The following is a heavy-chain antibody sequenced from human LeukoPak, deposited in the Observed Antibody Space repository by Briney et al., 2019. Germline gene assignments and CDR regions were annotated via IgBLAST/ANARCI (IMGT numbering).Heavy chain of an antibody. CDR1: GSSISSSSYY. D-gene: IGHD3-22*01. V-gene: IGHV4-39*01. CDR3: ARGVTMIVVVIHDWYFDL. J-gene: IGHJ2*01. Sequence: PSETLSLTCTVSGSSISSSSYYWGWIRQPPGKGLEWIGSIYYTRSTYYNPSLKSRVTISVDTSKNQFSLKLTSVTAADTAVYYCARGVTMIVVVIHDWYFDLWGRGTLVTVSS. CDR2: IYYTRST.